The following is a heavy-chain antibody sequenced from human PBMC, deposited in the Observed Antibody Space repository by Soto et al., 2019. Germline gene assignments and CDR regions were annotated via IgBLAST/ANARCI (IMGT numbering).Heavy chain of an antibody. CDR3: ARHRANPDYGDYGGRNSSSDP. V-gene: IGHV5-51*01. D-gene: IGHD4-17*01. CDR1: GYSFTSYW. CDR2: IYPGDSDT. Sequence: GESLKISCKGSGYSFTSYWIGWVRQMPGKGLEWMGIIYPGDSDTRYSPSFQGQVTISADKSISTAYLQWSSLKASDTAMYYCARHRANPDYGDYGGRNSSSDPWGQGTLVTVSS. J-gene: IGHJ5*02.